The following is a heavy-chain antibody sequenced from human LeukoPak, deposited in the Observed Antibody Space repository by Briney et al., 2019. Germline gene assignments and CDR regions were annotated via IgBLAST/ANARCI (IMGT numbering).Heavy chain of an antibody. D-gene: IGHD3-16*01. CDR1: GYTFTDYY. CDR3: ARNGGSY. J-gene: IGHJ4*02. CDR2: INPNSGGT. Sequence: ASVKVSCKASGYTFTDYYVHWVRQAPGQGLEWLGWINPNSGGTNYAQKFQGRVTMTRDSSISTAYMELSRLRPDDTAVYYCARNGGSYWGQGTLVTVSS. V-gene: IGHV1-2*02.